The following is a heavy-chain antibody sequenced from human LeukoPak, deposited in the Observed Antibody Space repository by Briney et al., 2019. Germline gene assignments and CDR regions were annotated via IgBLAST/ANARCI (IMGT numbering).Heavy chain of an antibody. CDR3: GKSDIILVYQPGSWSDP. CDR1: GFTFSSYA. Sequence: GGSRRLSCAVSGFTFSSYAMSWVRQAPGKGLECVSIISGGGGIIYYADSVKGRFTISRDNSKNTLFLQMNSLRAEDTAVYYCGKSDIILVYQPGSWSDPWGQGTLVTVSS. J-gene: IGHJ5*02. V-gene: IGHV3-23*01. CDR2: ISGGGGII. D-gene: IGHD2-8*01.